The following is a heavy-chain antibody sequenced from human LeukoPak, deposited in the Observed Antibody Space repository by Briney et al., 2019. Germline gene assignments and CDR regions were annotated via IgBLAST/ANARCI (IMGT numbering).Heavy chain of an antibody. CDR2: IRYDGSNK. D-gene: IGHD1-26*01. V-gene: IGHV3-30*02. CDR1: GFTFSSYG. J-gene: IGHJ4*02. Sequence: GESLRLSCAASGFTFSSYGMHWVRQAPGKGLEWVAFIRYDGSNKYYADSVKGRFTISRDNSKNTLYLQMNSLRAEDTAVYYCAKDSKTYSGSYGVDYWGQGTLVTVSS. CDR3: AKDSKTYSGSYGVDY.